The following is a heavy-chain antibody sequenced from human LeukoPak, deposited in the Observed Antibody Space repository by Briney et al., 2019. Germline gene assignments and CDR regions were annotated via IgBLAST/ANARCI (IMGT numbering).Heavy chain of an antibody. CDR3: ARDKSQSLAFYFFDY. Sequence: PGGSLRLSCAASGFTFSSYSMNWVRQAPGKGLEWVSPISSSSYIYYADSVKGRFTISRDNAKNSLYLQMNSLRAEDTAVYYCARDKSQSLAFYFFDYWGQGTLVTVSS. CDR1: GFTFSSYS. V-gene: IGHV3-21*01. J-gene: IGHJ4*02. CDR2: ISSSSYI. D-gene: IGHD3-3*02.